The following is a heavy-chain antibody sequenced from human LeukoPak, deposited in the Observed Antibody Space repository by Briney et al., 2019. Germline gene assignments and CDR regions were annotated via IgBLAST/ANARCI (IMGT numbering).Heavy chain of an antibody. CDR3: XXXXXXXXXXXXTGSGYYFDY. D-gene: IGHD1-20*01. CDR1: GGSXSSYY. CDR2: IYTSGST. V-gene: IGHV4-4*07. J-gene: IGHJ4*02. Sequence: TXXVXGGSXSSYYWSWIRQPAGKGLEWIGRIYTSGSTNYNPSLKSRVTMSVDTSKNQFSLKLSSVTAAGTAVYYCXXXXXXXXXXXXTGSGYYFDYWGQGTLVTVSS.